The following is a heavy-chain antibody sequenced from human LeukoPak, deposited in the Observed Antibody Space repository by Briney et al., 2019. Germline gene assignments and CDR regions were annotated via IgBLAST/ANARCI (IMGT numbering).Heavy chain of an antibody. CDR2: ISSSDSTI. Sequence: PGGSLRLSCAASGFTFSSYAMSWVRQAPGKGLEWISYISSSDSTISYADSVKGRFTISRDNAKNSLYLQMNSLRAEDTAVYYCAREIYYDSNFDYWGQGTLVTVSS. J-gene: IGHJ4*02. D-gene: IGHD3-22*01. V-gene: IGHV3-48*03. CDR1: GFTFSSYA. CDR3: AREIYYDSNFDY.